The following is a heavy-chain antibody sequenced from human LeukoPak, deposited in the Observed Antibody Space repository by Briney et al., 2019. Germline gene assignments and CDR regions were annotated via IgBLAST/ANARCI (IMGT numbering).Heavy chain of an antibody. V-gene: IGHV1-69*01. CDR3: ARGGGDYVENFDY. Sequence: SVKVSCKASGGTFSSYAISWVRQSPGQGLEWMGGIIPIFGTANYAQKFQGRVTITADESTSTAYMELSSLRSEDTAVYYCARGGGDYVENFDYWGQGTLVTVSS. CDR2: IIPIFGTA. CDR1: GGTFSSYA. D-gene: IGHD4-17*01. J-gene: IGHJ4*02.